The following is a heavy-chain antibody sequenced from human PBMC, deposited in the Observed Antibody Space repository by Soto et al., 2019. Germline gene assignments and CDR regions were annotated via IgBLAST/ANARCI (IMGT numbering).Heavy chain of an antibody. V-gene: IGHV3-23*01. CDR1: GGSFSGYY. CDR2: ISGSGGST. D-gene: IGHD6-13*01. Sequence: ETLSLTCAVYGGSFSGYYWSWVRQAPGKGLEWVSAISGSGGSTYYADSVKGRFTISRDNSKNTLYLQMNSLRAEDTAVYYCAKDGDYSSSSWLLFDYWGQGTLVTSPQ. CDR3: AKDGDYSSSSWLLFDY. J-gene: IGHJ4*02.